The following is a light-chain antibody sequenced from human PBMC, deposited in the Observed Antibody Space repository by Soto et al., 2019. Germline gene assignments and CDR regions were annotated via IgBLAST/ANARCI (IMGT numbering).Light chain of an antibody. CDR3: QQSYSTPIA. V-gene: IGKV1-5*01. CDR2: DAS. CDR1: QSISSW. J-gene: IGKJ5*01. Sequence: IQMTQSPSTLSASVGDRVTITCRASQSISSWLAWYQQKPGKAPKLLIYDASSLESGVPSRFSGSGSGTAFTLPTSSLQPEDFATYYCQQSYSTPIAFGQGTRLEI.